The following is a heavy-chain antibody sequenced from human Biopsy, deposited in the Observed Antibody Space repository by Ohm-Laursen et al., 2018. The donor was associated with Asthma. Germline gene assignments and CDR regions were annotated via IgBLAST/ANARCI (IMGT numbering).Heavy chain of an antibody. D-gene: IGHD6-19*01. CDR3: ARQSGYRSGWPKLLFVYYGMDV. CDR1: GGSINIGDYY. CDR2: LHYSGSPYYT. Sequence: GTLSLTCTVSGGSINIGDYYWGWIRQSPGKGLEWIGSLHYSGSPYYTFYNPSLESRVTISLDASKNEFSLRLTYVTAADTAQYYCARQSGYRSGWPKLLFVYYGMDVWGPGTTVTVSS. V-gene: IGHV4-39*01. J-gene: IGHJ6*02.